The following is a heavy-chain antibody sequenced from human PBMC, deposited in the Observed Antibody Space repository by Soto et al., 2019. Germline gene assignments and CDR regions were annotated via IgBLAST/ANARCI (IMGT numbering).Heavy chain of an antibody. Sequence: ASVKVSCKASGYTFTSYAMHWVRQAPGQRLEWMGWINAGNGNTKYSQKFQGRVTITRDTSASTAYMELSSLRSEDTAVYYCARREGRGYCSSTSCYKGAFDIWGQGTMVTVS. CDR3: ARREGRGYCSSTSCYKGAFDI. D-gene: IGHD2-2*02. CDR1: GYTFTSYA. V-gene: IGHV1-3*01. J-gene: IGHJ3*02. CDR2: INAGNGNT.